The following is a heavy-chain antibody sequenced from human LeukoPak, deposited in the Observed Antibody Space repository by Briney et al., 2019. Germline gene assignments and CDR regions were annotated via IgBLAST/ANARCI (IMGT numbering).Heavy chain of an antibody. D-gene: IGHD2-15*01. V-gene: IGHV3-33*08. CDR1: GFTFSSYA. J-gene: IGHJ4*02. Sequence: PGRSLRLSCAASGFTFSSYAMHWVRQAPGKGLEGVAVIWYDGSNKYYADSVKGRFTISRDNSKNTLYLQMNSLRAEDTAVYYCARGYCSGGSCYTLDYWGQGTLVTVSS. CDR3: ARGYCSGGSCYTLDY. CDR2: IWYDGSNK.